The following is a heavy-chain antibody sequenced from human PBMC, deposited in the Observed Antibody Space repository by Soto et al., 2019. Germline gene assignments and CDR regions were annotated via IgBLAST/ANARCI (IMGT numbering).Heavy chain of an antibody. CDR1: GFICSSYD. J-gene: IGHJ3*02. Sequence: GGSLRLSCAVSGFICSSYDMSWVRQAPGKGLEWVSTILVGGSTHYEDSVKGRLTISRDTSKNTVYLQMNSLTAGDTAVYYCAKATATGGGAFEIYGQGTMVTVSS. V-gene: IGHV3-23*01. D-gene: IGHD2-8*02. CDR3: AKATATGGGAFEI. CDR2: ILVGGST.